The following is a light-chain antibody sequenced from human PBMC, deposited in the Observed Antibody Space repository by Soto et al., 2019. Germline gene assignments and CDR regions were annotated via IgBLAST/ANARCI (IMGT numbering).Light chain of an antibody. CDR2: GAS. CDR3: QQYGSSPPYT. V-gene: IGKV3-20*01. J-gene: IGKJ2*01. Sequence: EIVLTQSPGTLSLSPGERATLSCRASQSVSSSYLAWYQQKPGQAPRLLIYGASSSATGIPDRFSGSGSGTNFTPTTSRLEPEDFAVYYCQQYGSSPPYTFGQGTKLEIK. CDR1: QSVSSSY.